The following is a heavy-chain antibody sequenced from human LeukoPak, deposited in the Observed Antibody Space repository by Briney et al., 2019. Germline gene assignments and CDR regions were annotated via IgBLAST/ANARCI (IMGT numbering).Heavy chain of an antibody. CDR1: GGSFSGYY. V-gene: IGHV4-34*01. J-gene: IGHJ6*04. D-gene: IGHD3-22*01. CDR3: ARRRIFGGYFF. Sequence: SETLSLTCAVYGGSFSGYYWSWIRQPPGKGLEWIGEIYHSGSTNYNPSLKSRVTISVDTSKNQFSLKLSSVTAADTAVFYCARRRIFGGYFFWGKGTTVTISS. CDR2: IYHSGST.